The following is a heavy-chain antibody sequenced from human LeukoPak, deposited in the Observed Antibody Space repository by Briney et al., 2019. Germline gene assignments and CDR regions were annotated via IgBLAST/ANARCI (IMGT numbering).Heavy chain of an antibody. D-gene: IGHD3-10*01. Sequence: NPSETLSLTCAVYGGSFSGYYWSWIRQPPGKGLEWIGEINNSGSTNYNPSLKSRVTISVDTSKNQFSLKLSSVTAADTAVYYCAVRATMDVWGKGTTVTVSS. CDR2: INNSGST. J-gene: IGHJ6*03. CDR3: AVRATMDV. V-gene: IGHV4-34*01. CDR1: GGSFSGYY.